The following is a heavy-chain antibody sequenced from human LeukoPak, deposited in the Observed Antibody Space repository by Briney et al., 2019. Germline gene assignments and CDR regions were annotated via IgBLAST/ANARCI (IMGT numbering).Heavy chain of an antibody. J-gene: IGHJ4*02. Sequence: SQTLSLTCAVSGGSISSGGYSWSWIRQPPGKGLEWIGYIYHSGSTYYNPSLKSRVTISVDRSKNQFSLKLSSVTAADTAVYYCAYSGSALLPDYWGQGTLVTVSS. D-gene: IGHD3-10*01. CDR1: GGSISSGGYS. V-gene: IGHV4-30-2*01. CDR3: AYSGSALLPDY. CDR2: IYHSGST.